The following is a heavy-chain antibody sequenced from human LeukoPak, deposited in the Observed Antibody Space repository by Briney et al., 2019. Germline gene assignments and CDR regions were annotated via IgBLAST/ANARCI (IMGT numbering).Heavy chain of an antibody. V-gene: IGHV1-46*01. J-gene: IGHJ4*02. Sequence: ASVKVSCKASGYTFTSYYMHRVRQAPGQGLEWMGIINPSGGSTSYAQKFQGRVTMTRDTSTSTVYMELSSLRSEDTAVYYCARDRNYYYDSSGYREPDYYFDYWGQGTLVTVSS. CDR3: ARDRNYYYDSSGYREPDYYFDY. D-gene: IGHD3-22*01. CDR1: GYTFTSYY. CDR2: INPSGGST.